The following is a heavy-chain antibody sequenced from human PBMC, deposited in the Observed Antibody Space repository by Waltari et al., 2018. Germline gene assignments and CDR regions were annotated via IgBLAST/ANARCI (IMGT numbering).Heavy chain of an antibody. CDR2: ISSTGTYI. Sequence: EVQLVESEGGLVKPGGSLRLPCAASGFTFSTHSMAWVRQTPGKGLEWVSSISSTGTYIYYADSVKGRFTISRDNAKNSVYLQMNNLRAEDTAVYFCARVSLNYYDSGSDFDFWGQGTLVTVSS. J-gene: IGHJ4*02. V-gene: IGHV3-21*01. CDR1: GFTFSTHS. D-gene: IGHD3-10*01. CDR3: ARVSLNYYDSGSDFDF.